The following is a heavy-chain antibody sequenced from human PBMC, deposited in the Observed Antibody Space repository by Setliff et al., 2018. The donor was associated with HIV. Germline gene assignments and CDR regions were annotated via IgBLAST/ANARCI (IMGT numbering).Heavy chain of an antibody. D-gene: IGHD3-22*01. CDR3: ARVNYYDSSGYYEDAFDI. V-gene: IGHV4-30-4*08. Sequence: SETLSLTCTVSGGSISSGDYYWSWIRQPPGKGLEWIGYIYYSGSTYYNPSLKSRVTISVDTSKNQFSLKLSSVTAADTAVCYCARVNYYDSSGYYEDAFDIWGQGTMVTVS. J-gene: IGHJ3*02. CDR1: GGSISSGDYY. CDR2: IYYSGST.